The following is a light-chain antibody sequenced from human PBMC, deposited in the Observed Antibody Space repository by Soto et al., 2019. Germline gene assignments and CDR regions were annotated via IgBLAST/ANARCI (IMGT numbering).Light chain of an antibody. CDR2: AAS. CDR3: QQYGSSPLT. V-gene: IGKV3-20*01. CDR1: QSVRSN. Sequence: EIVMTQSPATLSVSPGERATLSCRASQSVRSNLAWYQQKPGQAPRLVIYAASTRATGIPDGFSGSGSGTDFTLTISRLEPEDFAVYYCQQYGSSPLTFGGGTKVDIK. J-gene: IGKJ4*01.